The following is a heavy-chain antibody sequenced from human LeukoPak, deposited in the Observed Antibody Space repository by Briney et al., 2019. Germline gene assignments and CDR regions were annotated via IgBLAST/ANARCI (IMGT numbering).Heavy chain of an antibody. CDR2: IYYSGST. D-gene: IGHD3-10*01. V-gene: IGHV4-34*01. CDR3: ARGQQGSYFDY. CDR1: GGSFSGYY. Sequence: SETLSLTCAVYGGSFSGYYWSWIRQPPGKGLEWIGSIYYSGSTYYNPSLKSRVTISVDTSKNQFSLKLSSVTAADTAVYYCARGQQGSYFDYWGQGTLVTVSS. J-gene: IGHJ4*02.